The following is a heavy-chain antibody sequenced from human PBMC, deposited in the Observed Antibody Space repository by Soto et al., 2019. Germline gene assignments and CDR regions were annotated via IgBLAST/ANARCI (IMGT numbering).Heavy chain of an antibody. J-gene: IGHJ4*02. Sequence: GGSLSLSCAASGFTFSSYSMNWVRQAPGKGLEWVSYISNSSSTIYYADSVKGRFTISRDNAKNSLYLQMNSLRDEDTAVYYCARDKVYYDSSDGYWGQGTLVTVSS. D-gene: IGHD3-22*01. CDR2: ISNSSSTI. CDR3: ARDKVYYDSSDGY. V-gene: IGHV3-48*02. CDR1: GFTFSSYS.